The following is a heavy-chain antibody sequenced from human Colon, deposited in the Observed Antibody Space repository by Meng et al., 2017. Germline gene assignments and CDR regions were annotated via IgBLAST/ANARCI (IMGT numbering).Heavy chain of an antibody. D-gene: IGHD3-22*01. Sequence: GESLKISCVTSGFTFSDSWMHWVRQAPGKGLVWVSRINRDGSSANYADSVKGRFTISRDNAKNTVFLQMNSLRGEDTAVYYCARSPTGLYSSDYWGQGTLITVSS. J-gene: IGHJ4*02. CDR2: INRDGSSA. V-gene: IGHV3-74*01. CDR1: GFTFSDSW. CDR3: ARSPTGLYSSDY.